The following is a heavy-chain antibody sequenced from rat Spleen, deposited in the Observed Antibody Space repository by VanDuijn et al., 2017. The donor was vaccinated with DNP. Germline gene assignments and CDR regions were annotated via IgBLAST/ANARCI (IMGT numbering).Heavy chain of an antibody. CDR1: GFSFRSNW. D-gene: IGHD1-4*01. CDR3: VSGGPGINQGNWFAY. V-gene: IGHV5-35*01. J-gene: IGHJ2*01. CDR2: ITPDGSTT. Sequence: EVQLVESGGGSVQPGSPLKLSCAASGFSFRSNWLNWIRQAPGKGLEWVASITPDGSTTYYPDTVKGRFMISKDDARNTGYLQMNNLRSEDTAMYYCVSGGPGINQGNWFAYWGQGVMVTVSS.